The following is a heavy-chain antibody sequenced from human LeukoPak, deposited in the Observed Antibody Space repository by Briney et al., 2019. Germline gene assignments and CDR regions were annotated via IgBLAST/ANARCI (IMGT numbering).Heavy chain of an antibody. J-gene: IGHJ1*01. CDR1: GFTVSSNF. Sequence: GGSLRLSCAASGFTVSSNFMSWVRQAPGKGLEWVSIIYSSGGTYYADSVKGRFTISRDNSKNTLYLQMNSLRAEDTAVYYCARIEVTTQSGEYFQHWGQGTLVTVSS. V-gene: IGHV3-53*01. D-gene: IGHD4-17*01. CDR2: IYSSGGT. CDR3: ARIEVTTQSGEYFQH.